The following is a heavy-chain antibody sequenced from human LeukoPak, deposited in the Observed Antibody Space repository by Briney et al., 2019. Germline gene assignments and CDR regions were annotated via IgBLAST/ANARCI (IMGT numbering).Heavy chain of an antibody. Sequence: SETLSLTCAVYGGSFSGYYWSWIRQPPGKGLEWIGEINHSGSTNYNPSLKSRVTISVDTSKNQFSLKLSSVTAADTAVYYCARGPRRWAAAMRAFDIWGQGIMVTVSS. CDR3: ARGPRRWAAAMRAFDI. D-gene: IGHD2-2*01. J-gene: IGHJ3*02. CDR2: INHSGST. V-gene: IGHV4-34*01. CDR1: GGSFSGYY.